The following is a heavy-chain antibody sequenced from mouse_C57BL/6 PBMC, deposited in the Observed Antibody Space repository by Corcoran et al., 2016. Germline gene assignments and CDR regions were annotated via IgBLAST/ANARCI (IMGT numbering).Heavy chain of an antibody. J-gene: IGHJ3*01. CDR3: ARWDYGSSYDWFAY. V-gene: IGHV1-81*01. Sequence: QVQLQQSGAELARPGASVKLSCEASGYTFTSYGISGVKQRTGQGLEWIGEIYPRSGNTYYNEKFKGKATLTADKSSSTAYMELRSLTSEDSAVYFCARWDYGSSYDWFAYWGQGTLVTVSA. D-gene: IGHD1-1*01. CDR1: GYTFTSYG. CDR2: IYPRSGNT.